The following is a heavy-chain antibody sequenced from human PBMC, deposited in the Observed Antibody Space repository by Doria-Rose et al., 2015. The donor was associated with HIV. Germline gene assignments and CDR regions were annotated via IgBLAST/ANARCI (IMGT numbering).Heavy chain of an antibody. CDR3: ARIKSSRWYHKYYFDF. CDR1: GVSLSSPGMG. Sequence: QITLKESGPVLVKPTETLTLTCTVSGVSLSSPGMGVSWIRQPPGKALEWLANIFSDDERSYTTSLKSRLTISRGTSKCQLVLTMTDMDPVDTATYYCARIKSSRWYHKYYFDFWGQGTLVIVSA. J-gene: IGHJ4*02. CDR2: IFSDDER. V-gene: IGHV2-26*01. D-gene: IGHD6-13*01.